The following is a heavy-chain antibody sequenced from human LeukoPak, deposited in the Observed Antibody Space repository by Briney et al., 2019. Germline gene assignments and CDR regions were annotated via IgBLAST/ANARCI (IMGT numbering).Heavy chain of an antibody. CDR3: ARGGYCGDDCFFSS. J-gene: IGHJ5*02. CDR2: IYTSGST. Sequence: SETLSLTCTVSGGSISSYYWSWIRQPAGKGLEWIGRIYTSGSTNYNPSLKSRVTISVDTSKNQFSLKLTSVTAADTAVYYCARGGYCGDDCFFSSWGQGTLVTVSS. CDR1: GGSISSYY. V-gene: IGHV4-4*07. D-gene: IGHD2-21*02.